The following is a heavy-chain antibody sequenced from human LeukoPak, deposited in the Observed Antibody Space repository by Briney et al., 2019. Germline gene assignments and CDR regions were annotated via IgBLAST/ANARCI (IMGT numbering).Heavy chain of an antibody. Sequence: GGSLRLSCAASGFTFSSYAMSWVRQAPGKGLEWVSAISGSGGSTYYAGSVKGRFTISRDNSKNTLYLQMNSLRAEDTAVYYCAKDLWGSSWPYYFDYWGQGTPVTVSS. CDR3: AKDLWGSSWPYYFDY. V-gene: IGHV3-23*01. D-gene: IGHD6-13*01. J-gene: IGHJ4*02. CDR2: ISGSGGST. CDR1: GFTFSSYA.